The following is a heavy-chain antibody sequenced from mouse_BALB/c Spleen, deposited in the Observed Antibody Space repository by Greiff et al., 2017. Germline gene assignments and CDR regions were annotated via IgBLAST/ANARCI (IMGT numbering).Heavy chain of an antibody. Sequence: EVMLVESGGGLVKPGGSLKLSCAASGFTFSSYAMSWVRQSPEKRLEWVAEISSGGSYTYYPDTVTGRFTISRDNAKNTLYLEMSSLRSEDTAMYYCARTYYDYSYYFDYWGQGTTLTVSS. D-gene: IGHD2-4*01. CDR1: GFTFSSYA. J-gene: IGHJ2*01. CDR3: ARTYYDYSYYFDY. V-gene: IGHV5-9-4*01. CDR2: ISSGGSYT.